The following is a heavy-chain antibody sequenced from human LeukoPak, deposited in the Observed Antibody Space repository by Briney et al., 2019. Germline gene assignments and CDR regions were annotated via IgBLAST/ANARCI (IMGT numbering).Heavy chain of an antibody. Sequence: PGGSLRLSWAASGXTFSNAWLSWVRQAPGKGLEWVSSIPSSISDMSYADSVKGRFTFSRDNAKNSLYLQMNSLRAEDTAVYYCTRTSGPVGAFDIWGQGTMVTVSS. V-gene: IGHV3-21*01. CDR2: IPSSISDM. CDR1: GXTFSNAW. J-gene: IGHJ3*02. CDR3: TRTSGPVGAFDI. D-gene: IGHD7-27*01.